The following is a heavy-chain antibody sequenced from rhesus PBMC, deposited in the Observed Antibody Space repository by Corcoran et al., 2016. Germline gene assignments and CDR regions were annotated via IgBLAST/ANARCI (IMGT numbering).Heavy chain of an antibody. V-gene: IGHV4-122*02. CDR2: ITYSGST. CDR1: GGSISSGYYY. CDR3: ARDFESRFDY. Sequence: QVQLQESGPGLVKPSETLSLTCAVSGGSISSGYYYWSWIRQPPGKGLVWIGYITYSGSTSYNPSLTSRVTISRDTSKNQFSLKLSSVTAADTAVYYCARDFESRFDYWGQGVLVTVSS. J-gene: IGHJ4*01.